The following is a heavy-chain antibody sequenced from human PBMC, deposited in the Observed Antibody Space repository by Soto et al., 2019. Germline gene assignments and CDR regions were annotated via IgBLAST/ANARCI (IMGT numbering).Heavy chain of an antibody. V-gene: IGHV4-34*01. D-gene: IGHD3-10*01. CDR2: INHSGST. J-gene: IGHJ4*02. Sequence: QVQLQQWGAGLLKPSETLSLTCAVYGASFSGYCWTWIRQPPGKGLEWIGKINHSGSTNYNPSLKSRATISKDTSNIPFSLKLSSVTAADTAVYYCARGVFGTCLDSWGQGTLGTVSS. CDR1: GASFSGYC. CDR3: ARGVFGTCLDS.